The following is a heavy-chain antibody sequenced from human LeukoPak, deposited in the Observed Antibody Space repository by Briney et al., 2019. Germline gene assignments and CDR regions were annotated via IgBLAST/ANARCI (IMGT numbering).Heavy chain of an antibody. D-gene: IGHD5-18*01. CDR1: GFTFSSYW. Sequence: GGSLRLSCAASGFTFSSYWMHWVRQAPGKGLVWVSRINSDGSSTSYADSVKGRFTISRDNAKNTLYLQMNSLRAEDTAVYYCARGHSYGRGDYCYYYMDVWGKGTTVTVSS. V-gene: IGHV3-74*01. CDR2: INSDGSST. CDR3: ARGHSYGRGDYCYYYMDV. J-gene: IGHJ6*03.